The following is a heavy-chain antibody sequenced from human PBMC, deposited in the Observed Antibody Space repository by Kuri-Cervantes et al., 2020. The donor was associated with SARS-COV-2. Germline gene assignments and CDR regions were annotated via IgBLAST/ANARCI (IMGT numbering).Heavy chain of an antibody. CDR3: ARGQWLGGALSPIINY. D-gene: IGHD6-19*01. Sequence: SETLSLTCAVSGYSISSGYYWGWIRQPPGKGLEWIGSIYHSGSTYYNPSLKSRVTISVDTSQNQFSLKLSAVTAADTAVYYCARGQWLGGALSPIINYWGQGTLVTVSS. J-gene: IGHJ4*02. V-gene: IGHV4-38-2*01. CDR2: IYHSGST. CDR1: GYSISSGYY.